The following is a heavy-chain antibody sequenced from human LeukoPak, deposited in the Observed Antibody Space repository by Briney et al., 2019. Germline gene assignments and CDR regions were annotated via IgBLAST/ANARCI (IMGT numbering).Heavy chain of an antibody. CDR3: ASLHYDSSGYQLVDY. J-gene: IGHJ4*02. D-gene: IGHD3-22*01. V-gene: IGHV3-74*01. Sequence: PGGSLRLSCAASGFTFSSYGMHWVRQAPGKGLVWVSRINSDGSSTSYADSVKGRFTISRDNAKNTLYLQMNSLRAEDTAVYYCASLHYDSSGYQLVDYWGQGTLVTVSS. CDR1: GFTFSSYG. CDR2: INSDGSST.